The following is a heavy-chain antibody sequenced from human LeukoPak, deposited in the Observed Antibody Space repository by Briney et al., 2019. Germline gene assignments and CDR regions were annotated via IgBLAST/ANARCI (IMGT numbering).Heavy chain of an antibody. CDR2: ITGSADNT. Sequence: GGSLRLSCGVSVYHLMYYPRSGVRQAPGKGLEGVSSITGSADNTYYADSVKGRFTISRDNSKNTLYLQMTSLRAGDTAVYYCAYRGDVLVERAATLIFDWWGQGTLVTVSS. D-gene: IGHD2-15*01. CDR1: VYHLMYYP. CDR3: AYRGDVLVERAATLIFDW. V-gene: IGHV3-23*01. J-gene: IGHJ4*02.